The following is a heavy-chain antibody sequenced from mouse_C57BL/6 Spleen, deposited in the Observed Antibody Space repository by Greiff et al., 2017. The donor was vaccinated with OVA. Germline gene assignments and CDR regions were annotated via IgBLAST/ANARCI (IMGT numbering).Heavy chain of an antibody. CDR1: GFTFTDYY. CDR3: ARYNYGSSDY. CDR2: IRNKANGYTT. J-gene: IGHJ2*01. Sequence: EVKVEESGGGLVQPGGSLSLSCAASGFTFTDYYMSWVRQPPGKALEWLGFIRNKANGYTTEYSASVKGRFTISRDNSQSILYLQMNALRAEDSATYYCARYNYGSSDYWGQGTTLTVSS. D-gene: IGHD1-1*01. V-gene: IGHV7-3*01.